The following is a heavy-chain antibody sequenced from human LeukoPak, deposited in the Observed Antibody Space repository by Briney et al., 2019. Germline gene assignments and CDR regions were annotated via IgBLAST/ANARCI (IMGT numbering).Heavy chain of an antibody. J-gene: IGHJ6*02. D-gene: IGHD3-3*01. CDR2: IDPSDSYT. Sequence: GESLKISCKGSGYSFTSYWISWVRQMPGKGLEWMGRIDPSDSYTNYSPSFQGHVTISADKSISTAYLQWSSLKASDTAMYYCARSPHYDFWSGYIMYYGMDVWGQGTTVTVSS. CDR1: GYSFTSYW. CDR3: ARSPHYDFWSGYIMYYGMDV. V-gene: IGHV5-10-1*01.